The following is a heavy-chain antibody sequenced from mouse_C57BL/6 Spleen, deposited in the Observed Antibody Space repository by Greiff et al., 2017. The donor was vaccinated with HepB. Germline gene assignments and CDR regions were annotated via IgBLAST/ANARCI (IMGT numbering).Heavy chain of an antibody. D-gene: IGHD1-1*01. CDR1: GYTFTSYG. CDR2: IYPRSGNT. J-gene: IGHJ2*01. V-gene: IGHV1-81*01. Sequence: VQLQQSGAELARPGASVKLSCKASGYTFTSYGISWVKQRTGQGLEWIGEIYPRSGNTYYNEKFKGKATLTADKSSSTAYMELRSLTYEDSAVYFCARSDLYYGSSFDYWGQGTTLTVSS. CDR3: ARSDLYYGSSFDY.